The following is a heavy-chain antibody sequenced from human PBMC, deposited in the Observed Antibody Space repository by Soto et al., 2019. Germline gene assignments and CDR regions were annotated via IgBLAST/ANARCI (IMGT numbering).Heavy chain of an antibody. V-gene: IGHV3-7*03. D-gene: IGHD1-20*01. CDR2: IKEDGSEK. J-gene: IGHJ4*02. CDR1: GFTFSSYY. Sequence: GGSLRLSCAASGFTFSSYYMTWVRQAPGKGLEWVANIKEDGSEKYYADSVKGRFTISRDNAKNSLYLQMNSLRAEDTAVYYCARGPITGHDYWGQGTLVTVSS. CDR3: ARGPITGHDY.